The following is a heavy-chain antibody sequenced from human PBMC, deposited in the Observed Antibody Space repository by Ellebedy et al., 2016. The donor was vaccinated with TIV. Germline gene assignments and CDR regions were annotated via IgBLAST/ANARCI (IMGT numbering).Heavy chain of an antibody. CDR1: GYTFTSYG. J-gene: IGHJ4*02. CDR3: ARAGLEYYFDY. Sequence: AASVKVSCKASGYTFTSYGISWVRQAPGQGLEWMGIINPSGGSTSYAQKFQGRVTMTRDTSTSTVYMELSSLRSEDTAVYYCARAGLEYYFDYWGQGTLVTVSS. CDR2: INPSGGST. D-gene: IGHD3/OR15-3a*01. V-gene: IGHV1-46*01.